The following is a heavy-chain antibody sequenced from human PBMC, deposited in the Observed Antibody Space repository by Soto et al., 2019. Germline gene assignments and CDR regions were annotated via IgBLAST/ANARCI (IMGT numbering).Heavy chain of an antibody. Sequence: GGSLRLSCVVSGFTFSDYGMHWVRQAPGKGLDWVAVASKDGSDSYYADSVKGRFTISRDNSKNTLYLEMNSLRPEDTAVYYCASRVPEGPYGAPYLQHWGQGTLVTVSS. CDR2: ASKDGSDS. J-gene: IGHJ1*01. CDR3: ASRVPEGPYGAPYLQH. CDR1: GFTFSDYG. V-gene: IGHV3-30*03. D-gene: IGHD3-16*01.